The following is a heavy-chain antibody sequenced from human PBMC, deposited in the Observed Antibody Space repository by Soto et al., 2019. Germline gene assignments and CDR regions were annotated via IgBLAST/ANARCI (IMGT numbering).Heavy chain of an antibody. CDR1: GYTLSNYG. V-gene: IGHV1-18*01. CDR3: ARGEPPPDGYRYDY. CDR2: ISAYNGNT. D-gene: IGHD5-12*01. J-gene: IGHJ4*02. Sequence: ASVKVVCIASGYTLSNYGLSWVGLAPGQGFEWMGWISAYNGNTNYAQKLQGRVNMTTDTPTSTAYKELRSLRSDDTAVYYCARGEPPPDGYRYDYWGQGTLVTVSS.